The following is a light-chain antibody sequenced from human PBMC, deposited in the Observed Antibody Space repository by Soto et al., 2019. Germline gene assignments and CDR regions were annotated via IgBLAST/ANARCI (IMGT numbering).Light chain of an antibody. CDR3: QQYDNLPFT. CDR1: KDISDY. V-gene: IGKV1-33*01. Sequence: DIQMTQSPSSLSASVGDRVTITCQASKDISDYLNWYQQKPGKAPKLLIYDASNLETGVPSRFSESGSGTDFTFSISSLQPEDIATYYCQQYDNLPFTFGPGTKVDIK. CDR2: DAS. J-gene: IGKJ3*01.